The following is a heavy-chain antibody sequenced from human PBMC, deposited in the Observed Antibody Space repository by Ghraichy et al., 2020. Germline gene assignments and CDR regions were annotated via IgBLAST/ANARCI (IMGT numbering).Heavy chain of an antibody. CDR1: GGSISSGGYS. V-gene: IGHV4-30-2*01. J-gene: IGHJ5*02. CDR3: ARAYCGGDCYSEFPYNWFDP. D-gene: IGHD2-21*02. Sequence: SETLSLTCAVSGGSISSGGYSWSWIRQPPGKGLEWIGYIYHSGSTYYNPSLKSRVTISVDRSKNQFSLKLSSVTAADTAVYYCARAYCGGDCYSEFPYNWFDPWGQGTLVTVSS. CDR2: IYHSGST.